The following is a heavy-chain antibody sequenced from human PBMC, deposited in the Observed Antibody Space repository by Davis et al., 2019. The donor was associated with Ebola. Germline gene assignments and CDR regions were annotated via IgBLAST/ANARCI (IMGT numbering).Heavy chain of an antibody. D-gene: IGHD3-16*01. CDR1: GGTVSSYT. V-gene: IGHV1-69*02. Sequence: AASVKVSCKASGGTVSSYTISWVRQAPGQGLEWMGRSIPILGIANYAQKCQGRVTITSDKSTSTAYMELRSLRSEDTAVYYCATSVWGSYKDAFDIWGQGTMVTVSS. J-gene: IGHJ3*02. CDR2: SIPILGIA. CDR3: ATSVWGSYKDAFDI.